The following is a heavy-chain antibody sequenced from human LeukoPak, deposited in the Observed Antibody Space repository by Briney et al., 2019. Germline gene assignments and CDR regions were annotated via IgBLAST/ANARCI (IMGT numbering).Heavy chain of an antibody. CDR1: GGTFSSYA. Sequence: GASVKVSCKASGGTFSSYAISWVRQAPGQGLEWMGRIIPILGIANYAQKFQGRVTITADKSMSTAYMELSSLRSEDTAVYYCARDVGLAGPFDYWGQGTLVTVSS. D-gene: IGHD3/OR15-3a*01. CDR2: IIPILGIA. CDR3: ARDVGLAGPFDY. J-gene: IGHJ4*02. V-gene: IGHV1-69*04.